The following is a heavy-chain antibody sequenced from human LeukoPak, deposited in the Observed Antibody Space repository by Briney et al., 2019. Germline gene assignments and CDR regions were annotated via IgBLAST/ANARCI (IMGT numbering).Heavy chain of an antibody. CDR1: GGSFSGYY. V-gene: IGHV4-34*01. CDR2: INHSGST. J-gene: IGHJ4*02. D-gene: IGHD1-14*01. CDR3: ARDFREPFDY. Sequence: NPSETLSLTCAVYGGSFSGYYWSWIRQPPGKGLEWIGEINHSGSTNYNPSLKSRVTISVDTSKNQFSLKLSSVTAADTGVYYCARDFREPFDYWGQGTLVTVSS.